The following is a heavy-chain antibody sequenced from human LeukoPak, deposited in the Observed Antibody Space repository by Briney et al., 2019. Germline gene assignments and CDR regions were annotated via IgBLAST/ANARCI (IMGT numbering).Heavy chain of an antibody. CDR3: ARGRSSSWYFDY. J-gene: IGHJ4*02. Sequence: SETLSPTCTVSGGSISSYYWSWIRQPAGKGLEWIGRIYTSGSTNYNPSLKSRVTMSVDTSKNQFSLKLSSVTAADTAVYYCARGRSSSWYFDYWGQGTLVTVSS. CDR2: IYTSGST. D-gene: IGHD6-13*01. V-gene: IGHV4-4*07. CDR1: GGSISSYY.